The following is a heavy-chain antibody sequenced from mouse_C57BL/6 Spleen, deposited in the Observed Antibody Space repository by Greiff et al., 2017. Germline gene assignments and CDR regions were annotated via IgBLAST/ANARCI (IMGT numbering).Heavy chain of an antibody. CDR3: ARGGELGADY. D-gene: IGHD4-1*01. V-gene: IGHV1-26*01. J-gene: IGHJ2*01. Sequence: EVQLQQSGPELVKPGASVKISCKASGYTFTDYYMNWVKQSHGKSLEWIGDINPNNGGTSYNQKFKGKATLTVDKSSSTAYMELRSLTSEDSAVYYCARGGELGADYWGQGTTLTVSS. CDR2: INPNNGGT. CDR1: GYTFTDYY.